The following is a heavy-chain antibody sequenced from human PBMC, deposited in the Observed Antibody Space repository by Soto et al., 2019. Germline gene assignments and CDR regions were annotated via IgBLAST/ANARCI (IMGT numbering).Heavy chain of an antibody. J-gene: IGHJ3*02. Sequence: PGGSLRPSCAASGFTFSSYSMNWVRQAPGKGLEWVSSISSSSSYIYYADSVKGRFTISRDNAKNSLYLQMNSLRAEDTAVYYCARGRDGDAAFDIWGQETMVTVSS. V-gene: IGHV3-21*01. D-gene: IGHD2-21*01. CDR1: GFTFSSYS. CDR2: ISSSSSYI. CDR3: ARGRDGDAAFDI.